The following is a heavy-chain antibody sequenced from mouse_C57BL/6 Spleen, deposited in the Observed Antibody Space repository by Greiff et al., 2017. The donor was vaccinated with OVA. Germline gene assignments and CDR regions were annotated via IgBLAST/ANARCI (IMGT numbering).Heavy chain of an antibody. V-gene: IGHV3-6*01. J-gene: IGHJ2*01. CDR3: ARGGTTVDY. CDR1: GHSITSGYY. CDR2: ISYDGSN. D-gene: IGHD1-1*01. Sequence: VQLQQSGPGLVKPSQSLSLTCSVTGHSITSGYYWNWIRQFPGNKLEWMGYISYDGSNNYNPSLKNRISITRDTSKNQFFLKLNSVTTEDTATYYCARGGTTVDYWGQGTTLTVSS.